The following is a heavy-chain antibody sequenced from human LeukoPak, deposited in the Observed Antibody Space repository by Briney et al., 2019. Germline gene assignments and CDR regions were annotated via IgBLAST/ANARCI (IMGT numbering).Heavy chain of an antibody. D-gene: IGHD2-2*01. CDR1: GFTFSSYA. CDR3: ARSFYGHDPYYCYMDV. CDR2: IKEDGSEK. Sequence: GGSLRLSCAASGFTFSSYAMSWVRQAPGKGLEWVATIKEDGSEKYYVDSVKGRFTISRENAKNSLYLQMSSLRAEDTAVYYCARSFYGHDPYYCYMDVWGKGTTVTVSS. V-gene: IGHV3-7*01. J-gene: IGHJ6*03.